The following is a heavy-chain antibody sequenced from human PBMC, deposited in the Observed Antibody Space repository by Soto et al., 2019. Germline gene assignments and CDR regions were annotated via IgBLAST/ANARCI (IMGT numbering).Heavy chain of an antibody. V-gene: IGHV1-18*01. J-gene: IGHJ4*02. CDR2: ISAYNGNT. D-gene: IGHD3-16*02. CDR3: ARSQIIMGELSSTFDY. Sequence: QVQLVQSGAEVKKPGASVKVSCKASGYTFTSYGISWVRQAPGQGLEWMGWISAYNGNTNYAQKLKGRVTMTTDTSTSTANRELRSLRSNDTAVYYCARSQIIMGELSSTFDYWGQGTLVTVSS. CDR1: GYTFTSYG.